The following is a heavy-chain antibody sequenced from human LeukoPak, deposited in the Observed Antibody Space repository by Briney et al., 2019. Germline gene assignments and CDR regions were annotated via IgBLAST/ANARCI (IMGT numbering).Heavy chain of an antibody. V-gene: IGHV1-46*01. D-gene: IGHD1-26*01. CDR2: INPSGGST. Sequence: EASVKVSCKASGYTFTSYYMHWVRQAPGQGLEWMGIINPSGGSTSYAQKFQGRVTMTRDTSTGTVYMELSSLRSEDTAVYYCARDLLGVGALGYWGQGTLVTVSS. J-gene: IGHJ4*02. CDR1: GYTFTSYY. CDR3: ARDLLGVGALGY.